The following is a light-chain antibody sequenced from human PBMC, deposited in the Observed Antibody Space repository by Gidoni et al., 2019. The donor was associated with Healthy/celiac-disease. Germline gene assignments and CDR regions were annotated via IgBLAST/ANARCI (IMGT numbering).Light chain of an antibody. Sequence: QSVLTHPPSASGTPGQRVTISCSGSSSNIGSNTVHWYQQLPGTAPKLLIYSNNQRPSGVPDRFSGAESGTSASLAIGGLQSEDEADYYCAAWDDSLNGWVFGGGTKLTVL. CDR2: SNN. CDR1: SSNIGSNT. J-gene: IGLJ3*02. V-gene: IGLV1-44*01. CDR3: AAWDDSLNGWV.